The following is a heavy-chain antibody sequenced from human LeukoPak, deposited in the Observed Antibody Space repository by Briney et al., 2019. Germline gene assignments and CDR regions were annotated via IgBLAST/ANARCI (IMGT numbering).Heavy chain of an antibody. CDR2: IKQDGSEK. V-gene: IGHV3-7*01. J-gene: IGHJ4*02. Sequence: GGSLRLSCAASGFTFSSYWMSWVRQAPGKGLEWVANIKQDGSEKYYVDSVKGRFTISRDNAKNSLYLQMNSLRAEDTAVYYCARSFNYDILTGYGYWGQGTLVTVSS. D-gene: IGHD3-9*01. CDR1: GFTFSSYW. CDR3: ARSFNYDILTGYGY.